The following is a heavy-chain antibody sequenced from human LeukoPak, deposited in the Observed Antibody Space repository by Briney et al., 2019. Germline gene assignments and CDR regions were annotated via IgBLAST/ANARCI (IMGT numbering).Heavy chain of an antibody. D-gene: IGHD3-16*01. V-gene: IGHV3-30*03. CDR2: ISYDGSNK. CDR1: GFTFSSYG. J-gene: IGHJ4*02. CDR3: ATSMGGGNIDY. Sequence: GGSLRLSCAASGFTFSSYGMHWVRQAPGKGLEWVAVISYDGSNKYYADSVKGRFTISRDNSKNTLYLQLNSLRVDDTAVYYCATSMGGGNIDYWGQGTLVTVSS.